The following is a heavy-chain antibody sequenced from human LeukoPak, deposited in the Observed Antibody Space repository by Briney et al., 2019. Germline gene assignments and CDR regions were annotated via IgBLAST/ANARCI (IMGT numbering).Heavy chain of an antibody. V-gene: IGHV5-51*01. CDR2: ICPGDSDT. J-gene: IGHJ3*02. Sequence: GESLKISCKGSGYSFTSYWIGWVRQMPGKVLEWMGIICPGDSDTRYSPAFQGQVTISADKSISTAYLQWSSLKASDTAMYYCARRRDTAIPDAFDIWGQGTMVTVSS. CDR1: GYSFTSYW. D-gene: IGHD5-18*01. CDR3: ARRRDTAIPDAFDI.